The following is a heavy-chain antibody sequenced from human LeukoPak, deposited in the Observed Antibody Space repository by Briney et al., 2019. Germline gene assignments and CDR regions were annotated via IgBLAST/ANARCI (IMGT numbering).Heavy chain of an antibody. Sequence: SETLPLTCTVSGGSISSYYWSWIREPPGKGLEWIGYIYYSGSTNYNPSLKSRVTISVDTSKNQFSLKLSSVTAADTAVYYCARLPHYCSSTSCYQGYYYYGMDVWGQGTTVTVSS. D-gene: IGHD2-2*01. V-gene: IGHV4-59*08. J-gene: IGHJ6*02. CDR2: IYYSGST. CDR3: ARLPHYCSSTSCYQGYYYYGMDV. CDR1: GGSISSYY.